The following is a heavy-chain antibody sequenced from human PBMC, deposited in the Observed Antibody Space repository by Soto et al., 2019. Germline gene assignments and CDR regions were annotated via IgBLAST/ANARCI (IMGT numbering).Heavy chain of an antibody. D-gene: IGHD6-13*01. CDR2: IKQDGSEK. CDR3: ARESSSSWYYYYYGMDV. Sequence: GGSLRLSCAASGFTFSSYWMSWVRQAPGKGLEWVANIKQDGSEKYYVDSVKGRFTISRDNAKNPLYLQMNSLRAEDTAVYYCARESSSSWYYYYYGMDVWGQGTTVTVSS. CDR1: GFTFSSYW. J-gene: IGHJ6*02. V-gene: IGHV3-7*05.